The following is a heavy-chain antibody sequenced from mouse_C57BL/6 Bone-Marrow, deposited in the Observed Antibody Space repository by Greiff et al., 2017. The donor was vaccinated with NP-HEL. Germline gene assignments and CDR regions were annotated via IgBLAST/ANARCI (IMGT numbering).Heavy chain of an antibody. Sequence: VQLQQPGAELVKPGASVKLSCKASGYTFTSYWMHWVKQRPGQGLEWIGMIHPNSGSTNYNEKFKSKATLTVDKSSSTAYMQLSSLTSEDSAVYYCASSIYSGNSWDYWGQGTTLTVSA. D-gene: IGHD2-1*01. CDR1: GYTFTSYW. J-gene: IGHJ2*01. CDR3: ASSIYSGNSWDY. V-gene: IGHV1-64*01. CDR2: IHPNSGST.